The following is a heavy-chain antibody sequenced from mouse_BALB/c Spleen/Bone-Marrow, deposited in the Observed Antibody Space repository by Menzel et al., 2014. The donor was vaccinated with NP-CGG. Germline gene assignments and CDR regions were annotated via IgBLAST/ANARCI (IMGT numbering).Heavy chain of an antibody. Sequence: EVKLLESGAELVKPGASVKLSCTASGFNIKDTYMHWVKQRPEQGLEWIGRIDPANGNTKYDPKFQGKATITADTSSNTAYLQLSSLTSEDTAVYCCASYYYGSSLFAYWGQGTLVTVSA. V-gene: IGHV14-3*02. D-gene: IGHD1-1*01. CDR2: IDPANGNT. CDR3: ASYYYGSSLFAY. J-gene: IGHJ3*01. CDR1: GFNIKDTY.